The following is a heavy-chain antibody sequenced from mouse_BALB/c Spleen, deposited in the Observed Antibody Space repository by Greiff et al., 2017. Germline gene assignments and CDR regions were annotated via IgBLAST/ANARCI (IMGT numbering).Heavy chain of an antibody. CDR2: INPSNGRT. J-gene: IGHJ2*01. V-gene: IGHV1S81*02. Sequence: QVQLQQSGADLVKPGASVKLSCKASGYTFTSYWMHWVKQRPGQGLEWIGEINPSNGRTNYNEKFKSKATLTVDKSSSTAYMQLSSLTSADSAVYYCASIYYDYDGDDWGQGTTLTVSS. CDR1: GYTFTSYW. D-gene: IGHD2-4*01. CDR3: ASIYYDYDGDD.